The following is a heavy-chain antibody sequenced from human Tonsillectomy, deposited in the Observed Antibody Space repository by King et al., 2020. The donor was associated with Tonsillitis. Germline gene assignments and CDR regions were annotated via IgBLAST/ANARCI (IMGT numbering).Heavy chain of an antibody. V-gene: IGHV3-7*01. CDR2: IKQDGSEK. Sequence: GGGGGQPGGSLRLSCAASGFTLSSYWMSWVRQAPGKGLEWVANIKQDGSEKYYVDSVKGRFTISRDNAKNSLYLQMNSLRAEDTAVYYCARSGAAWLVRGLRWGFDYWGQGTLVTVSS. D-gene: IGHD6-19*01. J-gene: IGHJ4*02. CDR1: GFTLSSYW. CDR3: ARSGAAWLVRGLRWGFDY.